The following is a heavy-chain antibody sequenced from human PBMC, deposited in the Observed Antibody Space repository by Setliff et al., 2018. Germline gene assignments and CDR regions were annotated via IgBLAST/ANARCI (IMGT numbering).Heavy chain of an antibody. D-gene: IGHD3-9*01. V-gene: IGHV1-69*13. J-gene: IGHJ6*02. CDR1: GGTFSSYA. CDR2: IIPIFGTA. Sequence: ASVKVSCKASGGTFSSYAISWVRQAPGQGLEWMGGIIPIFGTANYAQKFQGRVTITADESTSTAYMELSSPRSEDTAVYYCAREGYYDILTGYPGPLYGMDVWGQGTTVTVSS. CDR3: AREGYYDILTGYPGPLYGMDV.